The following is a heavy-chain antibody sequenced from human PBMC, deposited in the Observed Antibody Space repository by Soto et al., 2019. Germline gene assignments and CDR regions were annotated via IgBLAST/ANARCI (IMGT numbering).Heavy chain of an antibody. V-gene: IGHV4-39*01. Sequence: SETLSLTCTVSGGSISSVDYSWGWIRQPPGKGLEWIGSIYHSGSTYYNPSLKSRVTISVDTSKNQFSLNLTSVTAADTAVYFCARPLPDIRGIGWYYFDFWGQGTLVTVSS. J-gene: IGHJ4*02. CDR3: ARPLPDIRGIGWYYFDF. CDR2: IYHSGST. CDR1: GGSISSVDYS. D-gene: IGHD6-19*01.